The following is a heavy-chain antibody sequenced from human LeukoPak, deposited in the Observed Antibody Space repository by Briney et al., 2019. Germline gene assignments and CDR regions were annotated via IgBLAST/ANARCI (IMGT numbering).Heavy chain of an antibody. Sequence: PLGSLRLSCAASGFTFSSYAMSWVRQAPGKGLEWVSAISGSGGSTYYADSVKGRFTISRDNSKNTLYLQMNSLRAEDTAVYYCAKDSSGWYSYFDYWGQGTLVTVSP. V-gene: IGHV3-23*01. CDR3: AKDSSGWYSYFDY. CDR2: ISGSGGST. D-gene: IGHD6-19*01. CDR1: GFTFSSYA. J-gene: IGHJ4*02.